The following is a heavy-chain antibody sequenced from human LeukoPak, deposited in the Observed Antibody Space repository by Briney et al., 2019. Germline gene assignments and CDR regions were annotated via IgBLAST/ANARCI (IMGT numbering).Heavy chain of an antibody. CDR1: GYTFTSYY. CDR3: AREGGDGGMDV. V-gene: IGHV1-18*04. Sequence: ASVKVSCKASGYTFTSYYMHWVRQAPGQGLEWMGWISAYNGKTNYAQKLQGRVTMTTDTSTGTAYMELRSLRSDDTAVYYCAREGGDGGMDVWGKGTTVTVSS. D-gene: IGHD2-21*01. CDR2: ISAYNGKT. J-gene: IGHJ6*04.